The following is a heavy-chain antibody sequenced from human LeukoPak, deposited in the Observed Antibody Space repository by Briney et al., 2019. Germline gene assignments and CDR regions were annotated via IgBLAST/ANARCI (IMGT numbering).Heavy chain of an antibody. CDR1: GYSISSGDH. D-gene: IGHD3-9*01. J-gene: IGHJ4*02. V-gene: IGHV4-38-2*02. CDR2: ISHSEST. Sequence: SETLSLTRAVSGYSISSGDHWGWIRQPPGKGLEWIGSISHSESTYYNPSLKSRVTISVDTSKNQFSLKLSSVTAADTAVYYCAREMTGNPHNWGQGTLVTVSS. CDR3: AREMTGNPHN.